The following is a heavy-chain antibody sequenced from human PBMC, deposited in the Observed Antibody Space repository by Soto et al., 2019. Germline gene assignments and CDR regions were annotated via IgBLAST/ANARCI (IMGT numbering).Heavy chain of an antibody. V-gene: IGHV3-23*01. J-gene: IGHJ3*02. CDR1: GFTFSSYA. D-gene: IGHD3-22*01. Sequence: PGGSLRLSCAASGFTFSSYAMSWVRQAPGKGLEWVSAISGSGGSTYYADSVKGRFTISRDNSKNTLYLQMNSLRAEDTAVYYCAKDLGITMIVVVITTPDAFDIWGQGTMVTVSS. CDR2: ISGSGGST. CDR3: AKDLGITMIVVVITTPDAFDI.